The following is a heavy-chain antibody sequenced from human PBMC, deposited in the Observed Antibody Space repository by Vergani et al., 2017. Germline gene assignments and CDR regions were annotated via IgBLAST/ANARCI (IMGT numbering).Heavy chain of an antibody. Sequence: QVNLQESGPGLVKPSETLSLTCAVSGDSISSGNNWGWIRQPPGKGLEWISSVSHSGDTYFNPSLKGRVSISMVTSKTYFFLSLSSVTAADTAMYYCARPSSSYYFDIWGQGVLITGSS. D-gene: IGHD3-22*01. J-gene: IGHJ5*02. CDR3: ARPSSSYYFDI. V-gene: IGHV4-38-2*01. CDR1: GDSISSGNN. CDR2: VSHSGDT.